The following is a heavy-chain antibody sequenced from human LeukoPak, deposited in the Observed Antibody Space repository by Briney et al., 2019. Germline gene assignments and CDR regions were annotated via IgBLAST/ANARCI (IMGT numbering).Heavy chain of an antibody. Sequence: KPSETLSLTCTVSSGSISSSNYYWSWIRQHPGKGLEWIGYIYYSGSTYYSPSLKSRVTISVDTSKNQFSLKLSSVTAADTAVYYCARARRDGYNYFDYWGQGTLVTVSS. V-gene: IGHV4-31*03. CDR3: ARARRDGYNYFDY. CDR1: SGSISSSNYY. D-gene: IGHD5-24*01. J-gene: IGHJ4*02. CDR2: IYYSGST.